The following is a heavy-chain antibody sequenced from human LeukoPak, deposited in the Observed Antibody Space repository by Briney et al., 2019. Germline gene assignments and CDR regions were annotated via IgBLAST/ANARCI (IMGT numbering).Heavy chain of an antibody. Sequence: SVKVSCKASGGTFSSYAISWVRQAPGQGLEWMGGIIPIFGTANYAQKFQGRVTITADESTSTAYMELSSLRSEDTAVYYCAREGGQQGNWFDPWGQGTLVTVSS. V-gene: IGHV1-69*13. J-gene: IGHJ5*02. D-gene: IGHD6-13*01. CDR3: AREGGQQGNWFDP. CDR1: GGTFSSYA. CDR2: IIPIFGTA.